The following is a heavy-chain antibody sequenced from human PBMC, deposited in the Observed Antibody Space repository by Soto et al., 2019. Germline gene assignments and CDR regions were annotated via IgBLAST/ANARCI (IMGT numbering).Heavy chain of an antibody. V-gene: IGHV1-69*12. CDR1: GGTFSSYA. J-gene: IGHJ4*02. D-gene: IGHD3-16*02. Sequence: QVQLVQSGAEVKKPGSSVKVSCKASGGTFSSYAISWVRQAPGQGLEWMGGIIPIFGTANYAQKFQGRVTITAXXSXSXXYMELSSLRSEDTAVYYCARDHAPSSRLGELSLDYWGQGTLVTVSS. CDR3: ARDHAPSSRLGELSLDY. CDR2: IIPIFGTA.